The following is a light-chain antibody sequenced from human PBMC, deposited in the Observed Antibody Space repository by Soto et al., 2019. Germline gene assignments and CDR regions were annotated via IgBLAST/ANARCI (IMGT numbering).Light chain of an antibody. CDR1: SSDVGGYNY. CDR2: DVS. J-gene: IGLJ1*01. CDR3: CSYTTSNTRQIV. Sequence: QSALTQPASVSGSPGQSITISCTGTSSDVGGYNYVSWYQQHPGKAPKFMIYDVSNRPSGGSNRFSGSKSGNTASLTISGRQAEDEADYYCCSYTTSNTRQIVFGTGTKVTVL. V-gene: IGLV2-14*01.